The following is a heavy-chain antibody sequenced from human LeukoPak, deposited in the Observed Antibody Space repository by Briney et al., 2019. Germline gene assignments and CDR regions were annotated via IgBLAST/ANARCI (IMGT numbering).Heavy chain of an antibody. CDR3: AREVVVVPDYYYYGLDV. J-gene: IGHJ6*02. D-gene: IGHD2-2*01. V-gene: IGHV3-11*01. CDR1: GFTFSDYY. Sequence: KSGGSLRLSCAASGFTFSDYYMTWIRQAPGKGLEYVSHISRSGSSLYYGDSVTGRFSISRDNAKNSLYLQMNSLRVEDTAVYYCAREVVVVPDYYYYGLDVWGQGTTVTVSS. CDR2: ISRSGSSL.